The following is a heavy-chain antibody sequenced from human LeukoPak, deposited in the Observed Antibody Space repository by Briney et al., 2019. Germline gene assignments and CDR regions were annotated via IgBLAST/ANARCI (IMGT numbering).Heavy chain of an antibody. J-gene: IGHJ4*02. Sequence: GGSLGLSCAASGFTFSSYAMSWVRQAPGKGLEWVSAISGSGGSTYYADSVKGRFTISRDNSKNTLYLQMNSLRAEDTAVYYCAKDFGLLRYFDWLLTFDYWGQGTLVTVSS. CDR2: ISGSGGST. D-gene: IGHD3-9*01. CDR1: GFTFSSYA. CDR3: AKDFGLLRYFDWLLTFDY. V-gene: IGHV3-23*01.